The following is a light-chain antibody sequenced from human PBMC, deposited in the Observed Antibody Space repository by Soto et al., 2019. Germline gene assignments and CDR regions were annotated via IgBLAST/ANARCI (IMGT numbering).Light chain of an antibody. CDR1: GSNIGSNS. CDR3: AAWDDSLNGPV. CDR2: GDD. Sequence: QSVLTQPPSVSAAPGQTVTISCSGRGSNIGSNSVSWYQQVPGTAPKVVIYGDDQRPSGVPDRFSGSRSGASASLAISGLRSEDEADYHCAAWDDSLNGPVFGGGTQLTVL. J-gene: IGLJ3*02. V-gene: IGLV1-47*02.